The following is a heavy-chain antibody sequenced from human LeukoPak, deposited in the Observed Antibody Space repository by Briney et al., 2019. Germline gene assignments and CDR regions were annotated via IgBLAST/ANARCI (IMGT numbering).Heavy chain of an antibody. CDR1: GYGFTSYW. Sequence: GESLNISCRGSGYGFTSYWIVWVRQMTGQGLEWMGVMYSGVSNSRYSPSFQGQVTISADNSISTAYLQWGSLKAPDTAMYYCARRAHSGAMITLDYWGQGTLVTVSS. J-gene: IGHJ4*02. D-gene: IGHD5-12*01. CDR3: ARRAHSGAMITLDY. V-gene: IGHV5-51*01. CDR2: MYSGVSNS.